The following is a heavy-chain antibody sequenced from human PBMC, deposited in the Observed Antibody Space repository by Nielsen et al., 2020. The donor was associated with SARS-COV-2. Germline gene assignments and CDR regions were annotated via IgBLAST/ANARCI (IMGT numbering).Heavy chain of an antibody. Sequence: ASVKVSCKASGYTFTSYYMHWVRQAPGRGLEWMGIINPSGGSTSYAQKFQGRVTMTRDTSTSTVYMELSSLRSEDTAVYYCARQSWGRGMDVWGQGTTVTVSS. J-gene: IGHJ6*02. D-gene: IGHD3-16*01. CDR2: INPSGGST. CDR3: ARQSWGRGMDV. CDR1: GYTFTSYY. V-gene: IGHV1-46*01.